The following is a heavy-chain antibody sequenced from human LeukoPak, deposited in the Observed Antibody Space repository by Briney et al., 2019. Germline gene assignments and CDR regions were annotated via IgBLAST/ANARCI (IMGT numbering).Heavy chain of an antibody. J-gene: IGHJ6*03. Sequence: GGSLRLSCAASGFTFDDYGMSWVRQAPGKGLEWVSGINWNGGSTGYADSVKGRFTISRDNAKNSLYLQMNSLRAEDTALYHCARTAYSGYDNHYYYMDVWDKGTTVTVSS. D-gene: IGHD5-12*01. CDR2: INWNGGST. CDR1: GFTFDDYG. CDR3: ARTAYSGYDNHYYYMDV. V-gene: IGHV3-20*01.